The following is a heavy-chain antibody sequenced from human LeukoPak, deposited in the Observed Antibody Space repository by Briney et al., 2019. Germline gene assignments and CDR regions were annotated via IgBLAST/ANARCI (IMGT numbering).Heavy chain of an antibody. CDR3: ARDQPGGYCSSTSCTPRAFDI. CDR1: GFTLRNYA. J-gene: IGHJ3*02. Sequence: PGGSLRLSCAASGFTLRNYAISWVRQAPGKGLEWVSSIGAGDNYTYHIDSVKGRFTISRDNAKNSLYLQMNSLRAEDTAVYYCARDQPGGYCSSTSCTPRAFDIWGQGTMVTVSS. D-gene: IGHD2-2*01. CDR2: IGAGDNYT. V-gene: IGHV3-21*01.